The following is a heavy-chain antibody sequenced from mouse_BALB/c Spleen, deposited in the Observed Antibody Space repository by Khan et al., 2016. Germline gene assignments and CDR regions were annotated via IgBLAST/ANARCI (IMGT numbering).Heavy chain of an antibody. CDR2: ISHSGDS. D-gene: IGHD1-2*01. CDR3: ATWDYYGSDFAY. Sequence: EVQLQESGPSLAKPSQTLSLTCSVTGDSITSGHWNWIRKFPGNKFDFMGYISHSGDSYYNPSLKSRISITRDTSKNQYYLQLNSVTTEDTATYYCATWDYYGSDFAYWGQGTLVTVSA. V-gene: IGHV3-8*02. CDR1: GDSITSGH. J-gene: IGHJ3*01.